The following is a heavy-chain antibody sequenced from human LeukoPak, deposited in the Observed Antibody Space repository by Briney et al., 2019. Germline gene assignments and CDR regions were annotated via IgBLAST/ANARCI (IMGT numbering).Heavy chain of an antibody. CDR1: GDSVSSNNGA. D-gene: IGHD3-9*01. J-gene: IGHJ4*02. CDR2: TYYRSKWFN. Sequence: SQTLSLTCAISGDSVSSNNGAWNWIRQSPSRGLKWLGRTYYRSKWFNDYAESLISRITISPVTSKNQFSLQLYSVTPEATAVYYCARDVGTTGWHTFDYWGQGTLVTVSS. CDR3: ARDVGTTGWHTFDY. V-gene: IGHV6-1*01.